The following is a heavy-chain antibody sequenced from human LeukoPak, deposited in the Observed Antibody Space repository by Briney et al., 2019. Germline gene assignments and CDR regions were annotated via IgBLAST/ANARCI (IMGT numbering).Heavy chain of an antibody. Sequence: GGSLRLSCAASGFTFSNAWMSWVRQAPGKGLEWVGRIKSKTDGGTTDYAAPVKGRFTISRGNAKNSLYLQMNSLKAEDTAIYYCATSIGVAVAFDFWGQGTLVTVSS. CDR1: GFTFSNAW. CDR3: ATSIGVAVAFDF. D-gene: IGHD6-19*01. V-gene: IGHV3-15*01. J-gene: IGHJ4*02. CDR2: IKSKTDGGTT.